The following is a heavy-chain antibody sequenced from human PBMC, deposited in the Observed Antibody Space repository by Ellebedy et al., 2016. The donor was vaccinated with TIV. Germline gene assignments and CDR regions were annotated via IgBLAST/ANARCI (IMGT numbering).Heavy chain of an antibody. D-gene: IGHD4-23*01. CDR3: ARDAAGNGGKLDY. CDR2: ITESGGNT. V-gene: IGHV3-23*01. J-gene: IGHJ4*02. CDR1: GFNFGAYS. Sequence: PGGSLRLSCAGSGFNFGAYSMNRVRQAPGKGLECVSSITESGGNTYYADSVKRRFTISRDSSKNTLYLQMNSLRAEDTAVYYCARDAAGNGGKLDYWGQGALVTVAS.